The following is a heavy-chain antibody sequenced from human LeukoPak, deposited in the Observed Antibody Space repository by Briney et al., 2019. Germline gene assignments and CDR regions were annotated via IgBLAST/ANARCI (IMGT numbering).Heavy chain of an antibody. D-gene: IGHD6-19*01. J-gene: IGHJ4*02. Sequence: ASVKVSCKASGYTFTGYYMHWVRQAPGQGLEWMGWINPNSGGTNYAQKFQGRVTMTRDTSISTAYMELSRLRSDDTAVYYCARVEGIAVAGNDYWGQGTLVTVSS. CDR2: INPNSGGT. CDR1: GYTFTGYY. CDR3: ARVEGIAVAGNDY. V-gene: IGHV1-2*02.